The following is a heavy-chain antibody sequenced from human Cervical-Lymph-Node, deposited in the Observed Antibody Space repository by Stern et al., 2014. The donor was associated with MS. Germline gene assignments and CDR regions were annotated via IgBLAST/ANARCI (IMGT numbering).Heavy chain of an antibody. Sequence: VQLVQSGAEMKKPGSSVKVSCKASGGTFSNYAFNWVRQAPGQGLEWMGLIIPKYGTPNYAQKFQGRVTIVADESTVYMELTSLRSEDAAVYYYAIFHPPRWGQGTMVTVSS. J-gene: IGHJ3*01. CDR2: IIPKYGTP. CDR1: GGTFSNYA. V-gene: IGHV1-69*12. CDR3: AIFHPPR.